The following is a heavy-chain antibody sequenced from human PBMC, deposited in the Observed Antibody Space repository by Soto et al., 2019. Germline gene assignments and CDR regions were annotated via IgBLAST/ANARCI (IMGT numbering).Heavy chain of an antibody. D-gene: IGHD6-6*01. V-gene: IGHV3-21*01. CDR3: ARAGIAARADY. CDR1: GFTFSSYS. Sequence: EVQLVESGGGLVKPGGSLRLSCAASGFTFSSYSMNWVRQAPGKGLEWVSSISSSSSYIYYADSVKGRFTISRDNAKNSLYLQMHSLRAADTAVYYCARAGIAARADYWGQGTLVTVSS. J-gene: IGHJ4*02. CDR2: ISSSSSYI.